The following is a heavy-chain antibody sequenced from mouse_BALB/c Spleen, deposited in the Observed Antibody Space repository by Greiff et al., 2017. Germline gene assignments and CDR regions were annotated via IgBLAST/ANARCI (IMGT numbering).Heavy chain of an antibody. V-gene: IGHV2-9*02. Sequence: VKLMESGPGLVAPSQSLSITCTVSGFSLTSYGVHWVRQPPGKGLEWLGVIWAGGSTNYNSALMSRPSISKDNSKSQVFLKMNSMQTDDTAMYYCARENDGYYYAMDYWGQGTSVTVSS. CDR1: GFSLTSYG. CDR3: ARENDGYYYAMDY. J-gene: IGHJ4*01. CDR2: IWAGGST. D-gene: IGHD2-3*01.